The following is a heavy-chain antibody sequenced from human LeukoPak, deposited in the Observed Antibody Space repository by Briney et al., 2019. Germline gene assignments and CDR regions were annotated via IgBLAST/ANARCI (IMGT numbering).Heavy chain of an antibody. CDR3: AKRRSGRDFFDY. Sequence: GGSLRLSCAASGFTFSSYSMNWVRQAPGKGLEWVAFIRYDGSDKYYADSVKGRFTISRDNSKSTLYLQMNSLRGEDAAVYYCAKRRSGRDFFDYWGQGTLVTVSS. CDR2: IRYDGSDK. CDR1: GFTFSSYS. D-gene: IGHD3-3*01. V-gene: IGHV3-30*02. J-gene: IGHJ4*02.